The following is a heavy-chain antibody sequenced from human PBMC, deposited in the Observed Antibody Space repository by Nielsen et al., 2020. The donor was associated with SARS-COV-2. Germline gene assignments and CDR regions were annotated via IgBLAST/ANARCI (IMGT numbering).Heavy chain of an antibody. D-gene: IGHD5-24*01. CDR3: ARDRDGYPLGY. V-gene: IGHV4-34*01. CDR2: INHSGST. J-gene: IGHJ4*02. CDR1: GGSFSGYY. Sequence: SETLSLTCAVYGGSFSGYYWSWIRQPPGKGLEWIGEINHSGSTNYNPSLKSRVTISVDTSKNQFPLKLSSVTAADTAVYYCARDRDGYPLGYWGQGTLVTVSS.